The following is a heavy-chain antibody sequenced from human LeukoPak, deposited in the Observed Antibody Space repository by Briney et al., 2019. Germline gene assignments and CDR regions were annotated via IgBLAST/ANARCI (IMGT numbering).Heavy chain of an antibody. D-gene: IGHD3-10*01. CDR2: INHSGST. CDR1: GGSFRGYY. Sequence: SDTLSLICAVWGGSFRGYYWSWIRQPSGKGLEWIGEINHSGSTNYNPSLKSRVTIAVDKSKNQFSLKLSSVTAADTAVYYCARAGEWWFGEVLGLYGMDVWGQGTTVTVSS. J-gene: IGHJ6*02. CDR3: ARAGEWWFGEVLGLYGMDV. V-gene: IGHV4-34*01.